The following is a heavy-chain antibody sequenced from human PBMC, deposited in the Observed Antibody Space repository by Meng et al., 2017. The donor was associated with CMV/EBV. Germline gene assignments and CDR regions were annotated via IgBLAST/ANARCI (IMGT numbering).Heavy chain of an antibody. CDR3: ARDGGQWPGGSHYYYYYGMDV. J-gene: IGHJ6*02. CDR2: ISAYNGNT. V-gene: IGHV1-18*01. CDR1: GYTCTSYG. Sequence: ASVKVSCKDCGYTCTSYGISWVRQAPGQGLEWMGWISAYNGNTNYAQKLQGRVTMTTDTSTSTAYMELRSLRSDDTAVYYCARDGGQWPGGSHYYYYYGMDVWGQGTTVTVSS. D-gene: IGHD6-19*01.